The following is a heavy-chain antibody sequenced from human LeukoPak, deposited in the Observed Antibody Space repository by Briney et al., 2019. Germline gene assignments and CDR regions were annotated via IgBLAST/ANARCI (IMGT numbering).Heavy chain of an antibody. CDR1: GGSISNYY. CDR2: IHSSGST. Sequence: SETLSLTCTVSGGSISNYYWSWIRQPAGKGLEWIGRIHSSGSTNYNPSLRSRVLMSVDTSKTQFSLRLRSVTAADTRLYYCARRPPRYQLPYAVFDIWGQGTMVTVSS. V-gene: IGHV4-4*07. J-gene: IGHJ3*02. D-gene: IGHD2-2*01. CDR3: ARRPPRYQLPYAVFDI.